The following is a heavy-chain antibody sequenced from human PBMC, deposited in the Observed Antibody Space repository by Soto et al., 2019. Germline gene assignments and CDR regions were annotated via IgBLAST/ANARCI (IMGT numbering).Heavy chain of an antibody. CDR1: GFTFSSYG. CDR2: ISYDGSNK. D-gene: IGHD3-3*01. CDR3: AKGEARITIFGVVTYYYYYGMDV. J-gene: IGHJ6*02. V-gene: IGHV3-30*18. Sequence: SLRLSCAASGFTFSSYGMHWVRQAPGKGLEWVAVISYDGSNKYYADSVKGRFTISRDNSKNTLYLQMNSLRAEDTAVYYCAKGEARITIFGVVTYYYYYGMDVWGQGTTVTVSS.